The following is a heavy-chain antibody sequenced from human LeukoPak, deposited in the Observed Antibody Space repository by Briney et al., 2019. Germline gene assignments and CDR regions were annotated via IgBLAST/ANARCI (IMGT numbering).Heavy chain of an antibody. Sequence: PSETLSLTCAVYGGSFSGYYWSWIRQPPGKGLEWIGEINHSGSTNYNPSLKSRVTISVDTSKNQFSLKLSSVTAADTAVYYCARRHSDIKLLWFGELTTTSPYYFDYWGQGTLVTVSS. D-gene: IGHD3-10*01. CDR2: INHSGST. V-gene: IGHV4-34*01. CDR1: GGSFSGYY. CDR3: ARRHSDIKLLWFGELTTTSPYYFDY. J-gene: IGHJ4*02.